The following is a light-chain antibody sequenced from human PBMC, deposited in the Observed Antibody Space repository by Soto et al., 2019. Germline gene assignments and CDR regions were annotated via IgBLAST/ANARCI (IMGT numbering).Light chain of an antibody. V-gene: IGLV2-23*02. CDR3: CSYGGSSTYV. CDR2: EVN. CDR1: SSDVGVYNF. Sequence: QSALTQPASISGSPGQSITISCTGTSSDVGVYNFVSWYQQHPGKAPKVLIYEVNKRPSGISNRFSGPKSGNTASLTVSGLQAEDEAYYFCCSYGGSSTYVFGSGTKVTV. J-gene: IGLJ1*01.